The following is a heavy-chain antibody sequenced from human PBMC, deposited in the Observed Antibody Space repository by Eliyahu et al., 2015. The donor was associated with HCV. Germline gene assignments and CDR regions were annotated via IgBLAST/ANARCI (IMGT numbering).Heavy chain of an antibody. D-gene: IGHD6-19*01. CDR2: IPSSGSAI. J-gene: IGHJ4*02. CDR1: GFTFSDHY. V-gene: IGHV3-11*01. Sequence: QVQLVESGGGLVKPGGSLRLSCVASGFTFSDHYMSWIRPAPGKGLEGVSYIPSSGSAIYYADSVKGRFTISRDDAKNSLYLQMNSLRAEDTAVYYCVREYSSSFDYWGQGTLVTVSS. CDR3: VREYSSSFDY.